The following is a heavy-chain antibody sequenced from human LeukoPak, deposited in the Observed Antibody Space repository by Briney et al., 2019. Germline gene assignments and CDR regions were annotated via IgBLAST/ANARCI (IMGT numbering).Heavy chain of an antibody. D-gene: IGHD6-19*01. CDR2: ISWNSGSI. CDR1: GFTFDDYA. CDR3: AKDRAVAGRYWYFDL. Sequence: GGSLRLSCAASGFTFDDYAMHWVRQAPGKGLEWVSGISWNSGSIGYADSVKGRFTISRADAKTSLYLQMNSLRAEDTALYYCAKDRAVAGRYWYFDLWGRGSLVTVSS. J-gene: IGHJ2*01. V-gene: IGHV3-9*01.